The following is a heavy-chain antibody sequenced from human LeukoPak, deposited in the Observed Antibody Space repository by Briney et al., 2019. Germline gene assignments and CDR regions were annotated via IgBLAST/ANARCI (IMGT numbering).Heavy chain of an antibody. CDR2: ISYDGSNK. CDR1: GFTFSSHA. CDR3: ARDRGRIVVD. D-gene: IGHD3-22*01. J-gene: IGHJ4*02. Sequence: GGSLRLSCAASGFTFSSHAMHWVRQAPGKGLEWVAVISYDGSNKYYADSVKGRFTISRDNAKNSLYLQMNSLRAEDTAVYYCARDRGRIVVDWGQGTLVTVSS. V-gene: IGHV3-30*04.